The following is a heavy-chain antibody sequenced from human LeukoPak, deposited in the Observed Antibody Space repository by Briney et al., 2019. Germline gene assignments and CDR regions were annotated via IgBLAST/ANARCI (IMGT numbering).Heavy chain of an antibody. V-gene: IGHV3-30*03. CDR2: ISYDGSKK. D-gene: IGHD3-3*01. J-gene: IGHJ6*02. Sequence: GGSLRLSCAASGFTLRYYGMHWVRQAPGKGLEWVAFISYDGSKKRYADSVEDRFTISRDNSRNRLYVQVNSLRAEDTAVYYCARVPDFWSDYYYYGMDVWGQGTTVTVSS. CDR1: GFTLRYYG. CDR3: ARVPDFWSDYYYYGMDV.